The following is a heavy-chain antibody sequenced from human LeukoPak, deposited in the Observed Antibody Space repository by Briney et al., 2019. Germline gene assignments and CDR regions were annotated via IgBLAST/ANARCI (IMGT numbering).Heavy chain of an antibody. CDR3: ARDLEAANTYYFDY. Sequence: GGSLRLSCAASGLTVSSTYMSWVRQTPGKGLEWVSVIYSGGSTYYADSVKGRFTISRDNSKNTVYLQVNSLRDEDTAVYYCARDLEAANTYYFDYWGQGTMVTVSS. J-gene: IGHJ4*02. D-gene: IGHD6-13*01. CDR1: GLTVSSTY. V-gene: IGHV3-66*01. CDR2: IYSGGST.